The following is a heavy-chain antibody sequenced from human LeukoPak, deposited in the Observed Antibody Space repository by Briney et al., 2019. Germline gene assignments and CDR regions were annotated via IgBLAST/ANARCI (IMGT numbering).Heavy chain of an antibody. D-gene: IGHD3-22*01. J-gene: IGHJ4*02. Sequence: ASVTVSCKASGYTFTSYYMHWVRQAPGQGLEWMGIINPSGGSTSYAQKFQGRVTMTRDTSTSTVYMELSSLRSEDTAVYYCARADSLYYDSSGGYFDYWGQGTLVTVSS. CDR3: ARADSLYYDSSGGYFDY. V-gene: IGHV1-46*01. CDR2: INPSGGST. CDR1: GYTFTSYY.